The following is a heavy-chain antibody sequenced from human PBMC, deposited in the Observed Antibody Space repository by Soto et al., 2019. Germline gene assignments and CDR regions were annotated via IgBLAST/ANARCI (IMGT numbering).Heavy chain of an antibody. CDR2: IIPIFGTA. Sequence: SVKVSCKASGGRFGSYAISWVRQAPGQGLEWLGGIIPIFGTANYAQKFQGRVTITAYESTSTAYMALRSLISEDTAVYYCANSLYYHDSSGSYQRPNFDYWGQGTLVTVSS. J-gene: IGHJ4*02. D-gene: IGHD3-22*01. V-gene: IGHV1-69*13. CDR3: ANSLYYHDSSGSYQRPNFDY. CDR1: GGRFGSYA.